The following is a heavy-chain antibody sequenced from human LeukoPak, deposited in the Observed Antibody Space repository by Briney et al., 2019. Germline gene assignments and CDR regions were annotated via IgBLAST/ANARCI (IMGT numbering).Heavy chain of an antibody. CDR1: GGSISSYY. Sequence: SETLSLTCTVSGGSISSYYWGWIRQPPGKGLEWIGYIYYSGSTNYNPSLKSRVTISVDTSKNQFSLKLSSVTAADTAVYYCARLPQVHYDYVWGSYSIAFDIWGQGTMVTVSS. V-gene: IGHV4-59*08. J-gene: IGHJ3*02. CDR3: ARLPQVHYDYVWGSYSIAFDI. D-gene: IGHD3-16*01. CDR2: IYYSGST.